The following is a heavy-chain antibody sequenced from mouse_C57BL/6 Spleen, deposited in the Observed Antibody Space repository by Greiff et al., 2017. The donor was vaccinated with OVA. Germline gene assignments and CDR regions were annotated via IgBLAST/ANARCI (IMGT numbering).Heavy chain of an antibody. J-gene: IGHJ4*01. CDR3: AREGWLLRFDYAMDY. CDR2: ISYDGSN. Sequence: EVQLVESGPGLVKPSQSLSLTCSVTGYSITSGYYWNWIRQFPGNKLEWMGYISYDGSNNYNPSLKNRISITRDTSKNQFFLKLNSVTTEDTATYYCAREGWLLRFDYAMDYWGQGTSVTVSS. V-gene: IGHV3-6*01. CDR1: GYSITSGYY. D-gene: IGHD2-3*01.